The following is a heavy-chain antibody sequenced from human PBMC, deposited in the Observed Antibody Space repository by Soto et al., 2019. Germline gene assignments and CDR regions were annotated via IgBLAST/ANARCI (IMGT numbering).Heavy chain of an antibody. D-gene: IGHD3-3*01. CDR3: AREEWTHRRPYLYSGMDV. J-gene: IGHJ6*02. Sequence: EVQLLESGGGSVQPGGSLKLACAASGFTFRTSAMCWVRQAPGKGLEWVSGINDDGDRTYYPDSVKGRFTISRDNSKSTLYLQMNSLRAEDTDVYYCAREEWTHRRPYLYSGMDVWGQGTTVTVSS. CDR1: GFTFRTSA. CDR2: INDDGDRT. V-gene: IGHV3-23*01.